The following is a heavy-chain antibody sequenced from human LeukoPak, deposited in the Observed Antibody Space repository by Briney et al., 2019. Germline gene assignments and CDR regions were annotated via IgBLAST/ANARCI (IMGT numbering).Heavy chain of an antibody. CDR1: GYPITNDYY. J-gene: IGHJ3*02. V-gene: IGHV4-38-2*01. CDR2: AYHSGIT. D-gene: IGHD2-21*01. CDR3: ARFHTYYAFDI. Sequence: PSETLSLTCVVSGYPITNDYYWAWIRQPPGKGLEWIGIAYHSGITFYNPSLKSRVTISIDTSKNQFSLNLNSVTAADAALYYCARFHTYYAFDIWGQGAMVTVS.